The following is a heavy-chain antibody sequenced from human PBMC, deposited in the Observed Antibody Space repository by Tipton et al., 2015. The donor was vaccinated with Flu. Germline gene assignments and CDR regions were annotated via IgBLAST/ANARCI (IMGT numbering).Heavy chain of an antibody. D-gene: IGHD5/OR15-5a*01. J-gene: IGHJ4*02. V-gene: IGHV3-23*01. CDR3: AKVIPEIVSGLDY. CDR2: ITGSGRTT. CDR1: GFTFSRYA. Sequence: GSLRLSCAASGFTFSRYAMTWVRQPPGKGLEWVSGITGSGRTTYYADSVKGRFTVSRDYSENTLFLQMNSLRAEGTAVYYCAKVIPEIVSGLDYWGQGTLVTVSS.